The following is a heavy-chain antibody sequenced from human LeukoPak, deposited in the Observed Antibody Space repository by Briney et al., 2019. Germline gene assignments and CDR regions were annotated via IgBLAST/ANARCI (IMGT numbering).Heavy chain of an antibody. CDR1: GYTFTSYY. D-gene: IGHD5-12*01. CDR2: INPSGGST. J-gene: IGHJ5*02. CDR3: ARGDSPRPWLRPHHWFDP. Sequence: VASVKVSCTASGYTFTSYYMHWVRQAPGQGLEWMGIINPSGGSTSYAQKFQGRVTMTRDTSTSTVYMELSSLRSEDTAVYYCARGDSPRPWLRPHHWFDPWGQGTLVTVSS. V-gene: IGHV1-46*01.